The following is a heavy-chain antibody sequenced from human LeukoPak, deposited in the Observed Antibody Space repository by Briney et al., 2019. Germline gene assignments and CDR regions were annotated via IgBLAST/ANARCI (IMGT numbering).Heavy chain of an antibody. D-gene: IGHD3-10*01. V-gene: IGHV3-43D*03. CDR1: GFTFANYA. J-gene: IGHJ6*03. CDR3: ASLLWFGDSDYYYMDV. Sequence: SLSPSCAASGFTFANYATQWVRHAPRKGLEWVSLISRDGGSTYYADSVKGRFTISRDNSKNSLYLQMNSLRAEDTALYYCASLLWFGDSDYYYMDVWGKGTTVTVSS. CDR2: ISRDGGST.